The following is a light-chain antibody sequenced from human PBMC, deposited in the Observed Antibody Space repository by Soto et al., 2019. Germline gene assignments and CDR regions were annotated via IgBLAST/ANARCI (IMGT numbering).Light chain of an antibody. CDR3: PQHNGYSWT. V-gene: IGKV1-5*03. CDR2: KAS. CDR1: QSISGW. Sequence: DIQMTQSPSTLSASVGDRVTITCRASQSISGWLAWYQQKPGKAPKLLIYKASNLESGVQSRFSGSGSGTEFTITISSLQPDDFATYYCPQHNGYSWTFGQGTKVEIK. J-gene: IGKJ1*01.